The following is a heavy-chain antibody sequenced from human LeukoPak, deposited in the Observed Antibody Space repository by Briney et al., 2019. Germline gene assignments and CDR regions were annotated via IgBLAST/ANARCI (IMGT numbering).Heavy chain of an antibody. CDR1: TFTFSNYW. CDR3: ARDVLAAGATGTFDI. J-gene: IGHJ3*02. V-gene: IGHV3-7*03. D-gene: IGHD1-14*01. CDR2: IKQDGSEK. Sequence: GGSLRLSCAASTFTFSNYWMSWVRQAPWKGREWVANIKQDGSEKYYVDSVKGRFTISRDNAKTSLYLQMNSLRAEDTAVYYCARDVLAAGATGTFDIWGQGTMVTVSS.